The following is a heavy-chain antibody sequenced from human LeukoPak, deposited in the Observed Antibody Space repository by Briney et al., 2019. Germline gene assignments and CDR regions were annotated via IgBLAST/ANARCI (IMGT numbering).Heavy chain of an antibody. CDR3: AKDPYYYDSSGPAGYFDY. CDR2: ISGSGGST. V-gene: IGHV3-23*01. D-gene: IGHD3-22*01. Sequence: GGSLRLSCAAYGFTFGSYAMSWVRQAPGKGLEWVSAISGSGGSTYYADSVKGRFTISRDNSKNTLYLQMNSLRAEDTAVYYCAKDPYYYDSSGPAGYFDYWGQGTLVTVSS. CDR1: GFTFGSYA. J-gene: IGHJ4*02.